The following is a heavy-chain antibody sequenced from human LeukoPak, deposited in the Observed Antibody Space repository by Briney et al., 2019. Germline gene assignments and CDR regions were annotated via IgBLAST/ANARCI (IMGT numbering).Heavy chain of an antibody. J-gene: IGHJ4*02. CDR1: DFSFTTYA. V-gene: IGHV3-23*01. D-gene: IGHD5-12*01. CDR2: ISGGGTIT. Sequence: GGSLRLSCAASDFSFTTYAMSWVRQAPGKGLEWVSSISGGGTITYYADSVKGRFTISRDNSKNTLYLQMNSLRAEDTAVYYCARERAEDSGYDSWGQGTLVTVSS. CDR3: ARERAEDSGYDS.